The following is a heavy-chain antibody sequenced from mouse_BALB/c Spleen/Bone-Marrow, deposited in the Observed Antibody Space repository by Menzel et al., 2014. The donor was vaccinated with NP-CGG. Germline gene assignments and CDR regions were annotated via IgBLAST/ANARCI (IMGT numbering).Heavy chain of an antibody. CDR1: GYTFTDYA. Sequence: VQLQQSGAELVRPGVSVKISCKGSGYTFTDYAMHWVKQSHAKSLEWIGVISTNYGDASYNQKFKGKATMTVDKSSSTAYMELARLTSEDSAIYYCARSGLLPAVYYFDYRCQGTTLTVTS. J-gene: IGHJ2*01. V-gene: IGHV1S137*01. CDR2: ISTNYGDA. CDR3: ARSGLLPAVYYFDY. D-gene: IGHD1-1*01.